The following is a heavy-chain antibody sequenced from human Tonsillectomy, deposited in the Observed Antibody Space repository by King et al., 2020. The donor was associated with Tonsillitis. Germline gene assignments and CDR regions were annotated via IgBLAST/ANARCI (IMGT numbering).Heavy chain of an antibody. V-gene: IGHV3-30-3*01. Sequence: VQLVESGGGVVQPGGSLRLSCAASGFTFSTYAMDWVRQAPGKGLEWVAVISYDGSNKYYADSVKGRFTISRDNSKNTLYVQMNSLKPEDTAVYYCARGLRFSAGPFHYYYLDVWDKGTTVTVSS. D-gene: IGHD2-15*01. CDR2: ISYDGSNK. CDR3: ARGLRFSAGPFHYYYLDV. J-gene: IGHJ6*03. CDR1: GFTFSTYA.